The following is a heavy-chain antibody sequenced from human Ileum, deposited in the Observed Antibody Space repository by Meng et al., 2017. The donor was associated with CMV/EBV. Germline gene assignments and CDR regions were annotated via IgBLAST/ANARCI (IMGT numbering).Heavy chain of an antibody. D-gene: IGHD2-21*02. J-gene: IGHJ4*02. CDR1: GFTFSDPY. V-gene: IGHV3-11*04. CDR2: ISSSGTGI. CDR3: ARAGLLVTTLFDY. Sequence: AASGFTFSDPYLSWIRQAPGKGLEWVAYISSSGTGIYYADSVKGRFIISRENARKSLNLQMNSLRAEDTAVYYCARAGLLVTTLFDYWGQGTLVTVSS.